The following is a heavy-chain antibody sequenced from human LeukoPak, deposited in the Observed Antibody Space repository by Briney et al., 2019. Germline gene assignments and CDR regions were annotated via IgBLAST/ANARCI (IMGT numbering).Heavy chain of an antibody. J-gene: IGHJ4*02. CDR1: GFTFIGSA. D-gene: IGHD3-10*01. Sequence: GGALRLSCAASGFTFIGSALHWVRQASGKGLEWVGRIRSTANGYATAYAASVKGRFTISRDDSKNTAYLQMDSLKTEDTAVYYCTRNYYGSGSYADFDYWGQGTLVTVSS. CDR3: TRNYYGSGSYADFDY. V-gene: IGHV3-73*01. CDR2: IRSTANGYAT.